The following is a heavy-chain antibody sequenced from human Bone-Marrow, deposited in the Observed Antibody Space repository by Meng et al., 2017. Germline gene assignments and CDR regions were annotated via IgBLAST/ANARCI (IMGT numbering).Heavy chain of an antibody. D-gene: IGHD3-22*01. Sequence: SVKVSCKASGGTFSSYAISWVRQAPGQGLEWMGGIIPIFGTANYAQKFQGRVTITTDESTSTAYMELSSLRSEDTAVYYCARDPDGRYYYDSSGYQGGGQGTLVTVSS. J-gene: IGHJ4*02. V-gene: IGHV1-69*05. CDR3: ARDPDGRYYYDSSGYQG. CDR2: IIPIFGTA. CDR1: GGTFSSYA.